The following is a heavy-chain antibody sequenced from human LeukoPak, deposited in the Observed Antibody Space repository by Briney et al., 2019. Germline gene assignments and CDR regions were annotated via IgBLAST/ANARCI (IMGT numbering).Heavy chain of an antibody. CDR3: AKNFPYYYDSSGYLDY. CDR2: ISGSGGST. D-gene: IGHD3-22*01. J-gene: IGHJ4*02. V-gene: IGHV3-23*01. CDR1: GFTFSSYA. Sequence: PGGSLRLSCAASGFTFSSYAMSWVRQAPGKGLEWASAISGSGGSTYYADSVKGRFTISRDNSKNTLYLQMNSLRAEDTAVYYCAKNFPYYYDSSGYLDYWGQGTLVTVSS.